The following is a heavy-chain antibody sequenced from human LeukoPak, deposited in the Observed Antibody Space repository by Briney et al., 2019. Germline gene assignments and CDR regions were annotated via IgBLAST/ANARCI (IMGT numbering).Heavy chain of an antibody. CDR3: ARLTYYYDSSGYVELYYFDY. Sequence: PSETLSLTCAVYGGSFSGYYWSLIRQPPGKGLEWIGEINHSGSTNYNPSLKSRVTISVDTSKNQFSLKLSSVTAADTAVYYCARLTYYYDSSGYVELYYFDYWGQGTLVTVSS. D-gene: IGHD3-22*01. CDR1: GGSFSGYY. J-gene: IGHJ4*02. V-gene: IGHV4-34*09. CDR2: INHSGST.